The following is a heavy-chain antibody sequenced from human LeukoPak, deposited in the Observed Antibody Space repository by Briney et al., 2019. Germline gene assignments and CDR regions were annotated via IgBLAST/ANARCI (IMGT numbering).Heavy chain of an antibody. J-gene: IGHJ5*02. V-gene: IGHV4-30-2*01. CDR3: AGVEYSSSVKRFDP. CDR2: IYHSGST. Sequence: SETLSLTCTVSGGSISSGGYYWSWIRQPPGKGLEWIRYIYHSGSTYYNPSLKSRVTISVDRSKNQFSLKLSSVTAADTAVYYCAGVEYSSSVKRFDPWGQGTLVTVSS. CDR1: GGSISSGGYY. D-gene: IGHD6-6*01.